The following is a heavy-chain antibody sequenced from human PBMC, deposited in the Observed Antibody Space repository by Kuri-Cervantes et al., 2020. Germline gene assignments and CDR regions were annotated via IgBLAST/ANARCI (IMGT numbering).Heavy chain of an antibody. Sequence: GESLKISCAASGFTFRSYALHWVRQAPGKGLEWVAVISYDGGNKYYAESLKGRFTISRDNSKNTLFLQMNSLRTEDTAVYYCARDGAGRGHYYYMDVWGKGTTVTVSS. CDR2: ISYDGGNK. V-gene: IGHV3-30*01. J-gene: IGHJ6*03. CDR3: ARDGAGRGHYYYMDV. D-gene: IGHD6-13*01. CDR1: GFTFRSYA.